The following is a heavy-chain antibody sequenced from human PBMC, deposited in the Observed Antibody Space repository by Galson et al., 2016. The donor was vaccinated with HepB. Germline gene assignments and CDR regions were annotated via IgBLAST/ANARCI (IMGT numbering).Heavy chain of an antibody. V-gene: IGHV4-39*01. J-gene: IGHJ6*03. CDR1: GGSISRDYY. CDR3: ATGIVGAVKYYYNYMDV. Sequence: SETLSLTCIVSGGSISRDYYWGWIRQPPGRGLEWIGSIYSNEDTYYNPSVKSRVPISVDTSKNQFSLRLNSVTAADTGVYYCATGIVGAVKYYYNYMDVWGKGTTVTVSS. D-gene: IGHD6-19*01. CDR2: IYSNEDT.